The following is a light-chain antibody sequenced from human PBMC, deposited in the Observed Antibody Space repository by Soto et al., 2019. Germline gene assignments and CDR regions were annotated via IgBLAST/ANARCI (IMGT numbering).Light chain of an antibody. CDR2: LEGSGRY. Sequence: QPVLTQSSSASASLGYSVKLTCTLSSGHSTYIIAWHQQQPGKAPRYLLNLEGSGRYNRGSGVPDRFSGCNAGVVRYLTISVRRFEDESDYYCQIWDSNPRVFGVRTHLTLL. V-gene: IGLV4-60*02. J-gene: IGLJ3*02. CDR3: QIWDSNPRV. CDR1: SGHSTYI.